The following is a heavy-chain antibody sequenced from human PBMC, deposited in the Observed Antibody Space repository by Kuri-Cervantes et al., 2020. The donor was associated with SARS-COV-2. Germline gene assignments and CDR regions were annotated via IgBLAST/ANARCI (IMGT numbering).Heavy chain of an antibody. CDR2: IYCGGST. Sequence: SETLSLTFTVSGGSISSSSYYWGWIRQPPGKGLEWIGSIYCGGSTYYNPSLKSRVTISVDTSKNQFSLKLSSVTAADTAVYYCARVGGYCSSTSCYNHAFDIWGQGTMVTVSS. CDR1: GGSISSSSYY. V-gene: IGHV4-39*01. D-gene: IGHD2-2*02. J-gene: IGHJ3*02. CDR3: ARVGGYCSSTSCYNHAFDI.